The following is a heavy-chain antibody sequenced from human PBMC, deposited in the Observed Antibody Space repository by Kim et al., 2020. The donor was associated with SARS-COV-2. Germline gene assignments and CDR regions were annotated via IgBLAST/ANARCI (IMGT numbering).Heavy chain of an antibody. CDR3: ARGPNYSPFDY. V-gene: IGHV3-48*03. Sequence: YYAESGGGRFTISRDNDKNSLYLQMNSLRAEDTAVYYCARGPNYSPFDYWGQGTLVTVSS. J-gene: IGHJ4*02. D-gene: IGHD4-4*01.